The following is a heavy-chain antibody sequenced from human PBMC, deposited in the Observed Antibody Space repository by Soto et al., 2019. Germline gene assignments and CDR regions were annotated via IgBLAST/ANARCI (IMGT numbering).Heavy chain of an antibody. CDR1: GFTFSSYS. V-gene: IGHV3-21*01. CDR3: AREDGSGWYPYYYGMDV. CDR2: ISSSSSYI. J-gene: IGHJ6*02. D-gene: IGHD6-19*01. Sequence: GGSLRLSCAASGFTFSSYSMNWVRQAPGKGLEWVSSISSSSSYIYYADSVKGRFTISRDNAKNSLYLQMNSLRAEDTAVYYCAREDGSGWYPYYYGMDVWGQGTTVTVSS.